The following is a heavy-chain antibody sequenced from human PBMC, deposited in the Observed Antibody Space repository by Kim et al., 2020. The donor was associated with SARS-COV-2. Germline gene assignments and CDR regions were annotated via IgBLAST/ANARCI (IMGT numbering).Heavy chain of an antibody. CDR1: GSTFGIYW. CDR3: VSTQTFDY. V-gene: IGHV3-7*01. Sequence: GGSLRLSCAASGSTFGIYWMSWVRQSPGKGLEWVANIKAIGSEKNFVNSVKGRFTIARDNAKKSLFLQLNSLKVEDTAVYYCVSTQTFDYWGQGNLVIISS. CDR2: IKAIGSEK. J-gene: IGHJ4*02.